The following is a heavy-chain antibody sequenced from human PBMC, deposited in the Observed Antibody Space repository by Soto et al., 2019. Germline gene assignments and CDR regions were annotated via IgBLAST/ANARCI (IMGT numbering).Heavy chain of an antibody. Sequence: ARVKFSDKTSGYTASSSSGSGVRQGHGQGLDWMGWISGYNGNTRYAQNLQGRVTMTTDTYTNTAYMELRSLRYDDPAVYYCATAVRIEAPSASFYMWG. CDR2: ISGYNGNT. J-gene: IGHJ3*02. D-gene: IGHD3-10*02. V-gene: IGHV1-18*01. CDR1: GYTASSSS. CDR3: ATAVRIEAPSASFYM.